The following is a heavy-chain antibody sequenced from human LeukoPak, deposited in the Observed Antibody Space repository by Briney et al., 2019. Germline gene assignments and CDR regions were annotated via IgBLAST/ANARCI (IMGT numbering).Heavy chain of an antibody. CDR1: GFTFSGSA. J-gene: IGHJ4*02. V-gene: IGHV3-73*01. CDR3: LTMPPRY. CDR2: IRSKANSYAT. D-gene: IGHD2/OR15-2a*01. Sequence: PGRSLRLSCAASGFTFSGSAMHWVRQASGKGLEWVGRIRSKANSYATAYAASVKGRFTISRDDSKNTAYLQMNSLKTEDTAVYYCLTMPPRYWGQGTLVTVSS.